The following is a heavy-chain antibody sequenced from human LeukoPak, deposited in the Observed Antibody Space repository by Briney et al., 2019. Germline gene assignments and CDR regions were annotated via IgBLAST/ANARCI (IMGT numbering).Heavy chain of an antibody. V-gene: IGHV3-9*01. CDR2: ISWNSGSI. CDR3: AKDEYHDFWSGSGGVDV. CDR1: GFTFDDYA. Sequence: GGSLRLSCAASGFTFDDYAMHWVRQAPGKGLEWVSGISWNSGSIGYADSVKGRFTISRDNAKNSLYLQMNSLRAEDTALYYCAKDEYHDFWSGSGGVDVWGQGTTVTVSS. J-gene: IGHJ6*02. D-gene: IGHD3-3*01.